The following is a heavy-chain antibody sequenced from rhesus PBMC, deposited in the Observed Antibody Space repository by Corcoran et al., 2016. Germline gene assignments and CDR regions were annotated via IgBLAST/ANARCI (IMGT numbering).Heavy chain of an antibody. Sequence: QVQLQESGPGLVKPSETLSLTCAASGGCVSRHYWSWTRQSPGKVLEWIGRISGSGGGADYNPSLKSRVTLSTETSKNQFSLRLTSVTAADTALYFCATLVGVPGSLDVWGRGVLVTVSS. CDR2: ISGSGGGA. D-gene: IGHD2-39*01. V-gene: IGHV4-160*01. CDR3: ATLVGVPGSLDV. CDR1: GGCVSRHY. J-gene: IGHJ5-2*02.